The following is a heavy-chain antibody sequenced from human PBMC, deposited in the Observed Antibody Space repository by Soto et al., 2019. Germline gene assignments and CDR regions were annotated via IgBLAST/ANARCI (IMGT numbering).Heavy chain of an antibody. CDR1: GFTFDDYA. CDR2: ISWNSGRK. V-gene: IGHV3-9*01. Sequence: PGGSLRLSCAASGFTFDDYAIHWVRQAPGKGLEWVSSISWNSGRKAYMDSVKGRFTISRDDAKSSQYLQMNSLRVDDTATYYCARDRGYNCFDLWGQGTLVTVSS. CDR3: ARDRGYNCFDL. J-gene: IGHJ5*02.